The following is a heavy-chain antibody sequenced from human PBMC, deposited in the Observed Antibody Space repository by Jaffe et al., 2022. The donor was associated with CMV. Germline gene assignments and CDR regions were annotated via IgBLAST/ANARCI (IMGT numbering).Heavy chain of an antibody. CDR3: AKGDPVATLGYHFDS. V-gene: IGHV3-23*01. D-gene: IGHD5-12*01. CDR2: ISGTGGAT. Sequence: EVQLLESGGGLVQPGGSLRLSCAASGFTVSIYAMSWVRQAPGKGLDWVSSISGTGGATYYADSVEGRFTISRDNSKKTLYLQMNNLRVDDTAVYYCAKGDPVATLGYHFDSWGQGTLVTVSS. J-gene: IGHJ4*02. CDR1: GFTVSIYA.